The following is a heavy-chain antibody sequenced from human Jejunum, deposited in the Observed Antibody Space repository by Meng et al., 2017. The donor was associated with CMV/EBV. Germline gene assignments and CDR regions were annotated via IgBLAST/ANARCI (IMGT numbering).Heavy chain of an antibody. J-gene: IGHJ4*02. V-gene: IGHV4-34*01. CDR2: IPHSGAT. CDR1: TFRGYY. CDR3: ARSLRDYSGWVKKYHFDY. Sequence: TFRGYYWAWLRPPPGKGLGWLGDIPHSGATSYNPSLRSRLTISVDTSTNQFSLRLTSVTAADTALYYCARSLRDYSGWVKKYHFDYWGQGTLVTVSS. D-gene: IGHD6-19*01.